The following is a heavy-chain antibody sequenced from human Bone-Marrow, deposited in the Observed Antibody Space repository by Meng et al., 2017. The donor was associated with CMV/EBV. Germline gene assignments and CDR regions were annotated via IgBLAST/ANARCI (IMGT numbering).Heavy chain of an antibody. CDR3: ARQPPGSAAFDI. V-gene: IGHV4-59*01. D-gene: IGHD3-10*01. CDR1: GGSISSYY. J-gene: IGHJ3*02. Sequence: SETLSLTCTVSGGSISSYYWSWIRQPPGKGLEWLGYIYYSGSTNYNPSLKSRVTMSVDTSKNQFSLKLTSVTAADTAVYYCARQPPGSAAFDIWGQGTTVTVSS. CDR2: IYYSGST.